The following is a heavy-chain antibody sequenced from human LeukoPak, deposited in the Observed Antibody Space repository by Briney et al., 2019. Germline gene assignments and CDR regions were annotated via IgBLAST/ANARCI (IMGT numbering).Heavy chain of an antibody. V-gene: IGHV3-9*01. CDR1: GFTFDDYA. D-gene: IGHD6-13*01. J-gene: IGHJ6*02. CDR3: AKDKGAAAGYYYYGMDV. CDR2: ISWNSGSI. Sequence: GRSLRLSCAASGFTFDDYAMHWVRQAPGKGLEWVSGISWNSGSIGYADSVKGRFTISRDNAKNSLYPQMNSLRAEDTALYYCAKDKGAAAGYYYYGMDVWGQGTTVTVSS.